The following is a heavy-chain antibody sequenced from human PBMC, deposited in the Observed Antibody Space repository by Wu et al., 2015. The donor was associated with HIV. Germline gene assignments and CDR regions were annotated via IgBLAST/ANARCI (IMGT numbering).Heavy chain of an antibody. V-gene: IGHV1-69*12. Sequence: QVQLIQSGAEMKKPGSSVKVSCKTSGGTFRNYAINWVRQAPGQGLEWMGGIIPLFPTTIYGQKFHGRVTITADETTSTSYMELSSLKFEDTAVYYCARVSGSSWYREFDMWGQGTLVTVSS. CDR2: IIPLFPTT. J-gene: IGHJ3*02. D-gene: IGHD6-13*01. CDR1: GGTFRNYA. CDR3: ARVSGSSWYREFDM.